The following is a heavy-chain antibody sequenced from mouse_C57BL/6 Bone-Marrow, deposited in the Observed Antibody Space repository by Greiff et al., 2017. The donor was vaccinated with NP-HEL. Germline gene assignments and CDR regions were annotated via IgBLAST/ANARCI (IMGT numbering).Heavy chain of an antibody. Sequence: QVQLQQSGAELVKPGASVKISCKASGYAFSSYWMNWVKQKPGKGLEWIGQIYPGDGDTNYNGKFKGKATLTADKSSSTAYMQLSSLTSEDSAVYFCAIGGYGSLFAYWGQGTLVTVSA. CDR2: IYPGDGDT. CDR3: AIGGYGSLFAY. CDR1: GYAFSSYW. V-gene: IGHV1-80*01. J-gene: IGHJ3*01. D-gene: IGHD1-1*01.